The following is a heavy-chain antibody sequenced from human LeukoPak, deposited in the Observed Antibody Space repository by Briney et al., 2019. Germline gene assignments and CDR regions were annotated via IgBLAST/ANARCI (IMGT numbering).Heavy chain of an antibody. D-gene: IGHD2-2*01. CDR2: ISSSSSTI. J-gene: IGHJ6*02. Sequence: SGGSLRLSCAASGFTFSDYYMSWIRQAPGKGREWVSYISSSSSTISYPDSVKGRFTISSDNAKTSLYLQMNSLRAEDTAVYYCARDGSLYCSSTSCRSGYYYYGMDVWGQGTTVTVSS. CDR3: ARDGSLYCSSTSCRSGYYYYGMDV. CDR1: GFTFSDYY. V-gene: IGHV3-11*01.